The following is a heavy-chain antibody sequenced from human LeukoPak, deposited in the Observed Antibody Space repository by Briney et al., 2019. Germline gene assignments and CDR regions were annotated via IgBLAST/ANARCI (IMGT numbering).Heavy chain of an antibody. CDR3: AKGSVSMAGTPGDV. CDR2: IGGGGYST. Sequence: PGGSLRLSCAASGFTFSSYVMNGVRQAPGKGLEWVSTIGGGGYSTYYADSVKGRFTISRDNSKNTLFLQMNSLRAEDTAIYYCAKGSVSMAGTPGDVWGQGTTVTVSS. J-gene: IGHJ6*02. CDR1: GFTFSSYV. V-gene: IGHV3-23*01. D-gene: IGHD6-19*01.